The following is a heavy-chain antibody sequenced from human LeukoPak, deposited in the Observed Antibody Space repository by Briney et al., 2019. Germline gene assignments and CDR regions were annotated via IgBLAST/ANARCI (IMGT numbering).Heavy chain of an antibody. V-gene: IGHV1-24*01. CDR3: ARVYRQYCSSTSCYIFSGYFDY. CDR1: GYTLTELS. D-gene: IGHD2-2*02. J-gene: IGHJ4*02. CDR2: FDPEDGET. Sequence: ASVKVSCKVSGYTLTELSMHWVRQAPGKGLEWMGGFDPEDGETIYAQKFQGRVTMTTDTSTSTAYMELRSLRSDDTAVYYCARVYRQYCSSTSCYIFSGYFDYWGQGTLVTVSS.